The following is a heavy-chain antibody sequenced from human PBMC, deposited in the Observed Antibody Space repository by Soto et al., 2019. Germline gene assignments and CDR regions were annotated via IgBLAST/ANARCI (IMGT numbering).Heavy chain of an antibody. V-gene: IGHV1-2*04. CDR2: INSNTGDT. J-gene: IGHJ4*02. CDR3: ARDADYGGDDY. CDR1: GYTFTGYY. D-gene: IGHD4-17*01. Sequence: EASVKVSCKASGYTFTGYYIYWVRQAPGQGLEWMGRINSNTGDTKYAQKFQGWVTMTRDTSINTAYMELRRLTSTDTAVYYCARDADYGGDDYWGQGTLVTVSS.